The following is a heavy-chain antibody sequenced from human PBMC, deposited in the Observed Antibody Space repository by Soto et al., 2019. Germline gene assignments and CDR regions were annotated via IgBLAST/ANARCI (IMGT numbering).Heavy chain of an antibody. CDR3: AREAGLEQIDF. CDR1: GGAIGRGDYY. V-gene: IGHV4-30-4*01. D-gene: IGHD1-1*01. Sequence: QVQLQESGPGLLKPSQTLSLTCNVSGGAIGRGDYYWSWIRQSPGKGLEWTGNIYFSGTTSYNPSLKXRXXXSXXTSKNQFILRLSSVVVQDTAGYYCAREAGLEQIDFWGQGTLVIVSS. J-gene: IGHJ4*03. CDR2: IYFSGTT.